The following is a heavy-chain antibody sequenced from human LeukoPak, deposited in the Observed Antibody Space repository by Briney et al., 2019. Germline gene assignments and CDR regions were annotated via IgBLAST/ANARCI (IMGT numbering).Heavy chain of an antibody. Sequence: ASVKVSCNASGYTFTSYYMHWVRQAPGQGLEWMGIINPSGGSTSYAQKFQGRVTMTRDTSTSTVYMELSSLRSEDTAVYYCARDVNERWLQFGLGYWGQGTLVTVSS. CDR3: ARDVNERWLQFGLGY. CDR2: INPSGGST. D-gene: IGHD5-24*01. V-gene: IGHV1-46*01. J-gene: IGHJ4*02. CDR1: GYTFTSYY.